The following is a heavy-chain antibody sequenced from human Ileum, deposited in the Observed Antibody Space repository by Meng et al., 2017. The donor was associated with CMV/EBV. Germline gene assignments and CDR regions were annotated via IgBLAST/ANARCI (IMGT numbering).Heavy chain of an antibody. J-gene: IGHJ5*02. CDR1: GFTFSNYW. CDR2: ISSDGSVT. V-gene: IGHV3-74*03. CDR3: AKVSDWNYGFGP. D-gene: IGHD1-7*01. Sequence: GGSLRLSCVGSGFTFSNYWMHWARQVPGKGLVWVSRISSDGSVTTYADSVKGRFTISRDNAENTLYLQKTSLGVEDTALYYCAKVSDWNYGFGPWGRGTLVTVSS.